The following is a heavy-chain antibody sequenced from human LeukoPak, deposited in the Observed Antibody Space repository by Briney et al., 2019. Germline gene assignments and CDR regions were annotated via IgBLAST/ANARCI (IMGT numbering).Heavy chain of an antibody. CDR1: GFTFSSYE. CDR3: ARVDTYYDILTGAQGYYGMGV. Sequence: GGSLRLSCAASGFTFSSYEMNWVRQAPGKGLEWVSYISSSGSTICYADSVKGRFTISRDNAKNSLYLQMNSLRAEDTAVYYCARVDTYYDILTGAQGYYGMGVWGQGTTVTVSS. V-gene: IGHV3-48*03. D-gene: IGHD3-9*01. J-gene: IGHJ6*02. CDR2: ISSSGSTI.